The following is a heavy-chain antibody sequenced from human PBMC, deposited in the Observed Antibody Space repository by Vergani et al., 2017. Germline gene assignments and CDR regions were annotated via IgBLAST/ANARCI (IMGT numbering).Heavy chain of an antibody. CDR3: ARGDYGILTGYRY. J-gene: IGHJ4*02. CDR1: GYTFSNYY. V-gene: IGHV1-46*03. CDR2: INPSGGHT. D-gene: IGHD3-9*01. Sequence: QVQVVQSGAEVKKSGASVKVSCKTSGYTFSNYYMHCARHAPGQGLEWMGIINPSGGHTNYAQKFQGRVTMTRDTSTSTVYMELSSLRSEDTAIYYCARGDYGILTGYRYWGQGTLVTVSA.